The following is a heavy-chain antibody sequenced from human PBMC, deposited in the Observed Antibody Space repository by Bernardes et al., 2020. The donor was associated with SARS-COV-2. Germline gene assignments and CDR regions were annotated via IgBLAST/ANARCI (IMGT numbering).Heavy chain of an antibody. D-gene: IGHD3-10*01. CDR3: VKDFITMAT. J-gene: IGHJ5*02. V-gene: IGHV3-43*02. CDR2: ISGSGGNT. Sequence: GGSLRLSCAASGFTLSDYAMSWVRQAPGKGLEWVSGISGSGGNTFYADSVKGRFTISRDNSKNSLYLEMNSLRTEDTAFYYCVKDFITMATWGQGTLVTVSS. CDR1: GFTLSDYA.